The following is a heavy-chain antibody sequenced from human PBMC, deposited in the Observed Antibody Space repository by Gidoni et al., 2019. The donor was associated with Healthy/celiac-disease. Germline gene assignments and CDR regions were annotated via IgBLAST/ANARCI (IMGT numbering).Heavy chain of an antibody. CDR1: GFTFSSYA. V-gene: IGHV3-30-3*01. CDR2: ISYDGSNK. J-gene: IGHJ6*02. Sequence: QVQLVESGGGVVQPGRSLRLSCAASGFTFSSYAMHWVRQAPGKGLEWVAVISYDGSNKYYADSVKGRFTISRDNSKNTLYLQMNSLRAEDTAVYYCARDNNFDGMDVWGQGTTVTVSS. CDR3: ARDNNFDGMDV. D-gene: IGHD1-1*01.